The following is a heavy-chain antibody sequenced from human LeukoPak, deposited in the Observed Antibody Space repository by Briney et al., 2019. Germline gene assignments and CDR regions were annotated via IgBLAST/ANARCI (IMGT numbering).Heavy chain of an antibody. Sequence: GRSLRLSCSSYGFTFGDHAMSWVRQAPGKGLEWVGFIRSRAYGGTTEYAASVRSRFSISRDDSKGIAYLQMNSLKIEDTAVYYCMDVWGQGTTVIVSS. CDR2: IRSRAYGGTT. CDR1: GFTFGDHA. J-gene: IGHJ6*02. V-gene: IGHV3-49*04. CDR3: MDV.